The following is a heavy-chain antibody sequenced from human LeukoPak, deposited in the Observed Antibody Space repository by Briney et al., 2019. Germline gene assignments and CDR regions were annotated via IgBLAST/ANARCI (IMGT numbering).Heavy chain of an antibody. CDR3: ARAVYYGSGSSHFDY. D-gene: IGHD3-10*01. V-gene: IGHV3-20*04. CDR2: INWNGGST. CDR1: GFTFDDYG. J-gene: IGHJ4*02. Sequence: GGSLRLSCAASGFTFDDYGMSWVRQAPGKGLEWVSGINWNGGSTGYADSVKGRFTISRDNAKNSLYLQMNSLRAEDTALYYCARAVYYGSGSSHFDYWGQGTLVTVSS.